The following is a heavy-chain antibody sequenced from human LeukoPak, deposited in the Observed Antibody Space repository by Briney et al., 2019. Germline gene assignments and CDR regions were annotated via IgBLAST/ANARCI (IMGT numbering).Heavy chain of an antibody. V-gene: IGHV4-59*01. CDR1: GGSISSYY. CDR2: IYYSGST. Sequence: PSETLSLTCTVSGGSISSYYWSWIRQPPGKGLEWIGYIYYSGSTNYNPSLKSRVTISVDTSKNQFSLKLSSVTAADTAVYYCARGYSSGWYWYFDLWAVAPWSLSPQ. J-gene: IGHJ2*01. CDR3: ARGYSSGWYWYFDL. D-gene: IGHD6-19*01.